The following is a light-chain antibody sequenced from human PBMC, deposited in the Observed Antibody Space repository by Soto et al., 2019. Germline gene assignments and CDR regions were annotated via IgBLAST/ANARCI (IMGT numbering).Light chain of an antibody. CDR1: SSDVGAYNY. V-gene: IGLV2-14*01. Sequence: SALTQPASVSGSPGQSITISCTGTSSDVGAYNYVSWYQQHPGKAPKLIIYDVSNRPSGISNRFSGSKSANTASLTISGLQTEDEADYFCTSYTTSSTLYVFGTGTKVTVL. J-gene: IGLJ1*01. CDR2: DVS. CDR3: TSYTTSSTLYV.